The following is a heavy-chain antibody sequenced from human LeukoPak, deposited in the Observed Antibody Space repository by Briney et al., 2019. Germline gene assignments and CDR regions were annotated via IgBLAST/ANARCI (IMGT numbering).Heavy chain of an antibody. V-gene: IGHV4-39*01. D-gene: IGHD6-19*01. J-gene: IGHJ4*02. CDR3: ARRGLAVAAH. Sequence: PSETLSLTCTVSDGSISSSNYYWGWIRQPPGKGLEWIGSIYYGGTTYYSPSLKSRVTISADSSKNQFSLRLTSVTAADTAVYYCARRGLAVAAHWGQGSLVTVSS. CDR1: DGSISSSNYY. CDR2: IYYGGTT.